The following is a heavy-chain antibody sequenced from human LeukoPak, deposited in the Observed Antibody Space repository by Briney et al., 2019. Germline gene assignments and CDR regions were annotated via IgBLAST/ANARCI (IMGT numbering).Heavy chain of an antibody. D-gene: IGHD6-25*01. CDR2: IIPIFGTA. V-gene: IGHV1-69*13. J-gene: IGHJ6*02. CDR1: GGTFSSYA. CDR3: ARSSRGHFHYYYYGMDV. Sequence: SVKVSCKASGGTFSSYAISWVRQAPGHGLEWMGGIIPIFGTANYAQKFQGRVTITADESTSTAYMELSSLRSEDTAVYYCARSSRGHFHYYYYGMDVWGQGTTVTVSS.